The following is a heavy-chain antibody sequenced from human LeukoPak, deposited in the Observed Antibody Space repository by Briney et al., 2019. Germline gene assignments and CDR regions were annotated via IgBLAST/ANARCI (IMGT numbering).Heavy chain of an antibody. CDR3: ARAGYCSSTSCYGYLD. J-gene: IGHJ4*02. CDR2: IYPGDSGT. CDR1: GYSFTSYW. D-gene: IGHD2-2*01. Sequence: GESLKISCKGSGYSFTSYWIGWVRQMPGKGLEWMGIIYPGDSGTRYSPSFQGQVTISADKSISTAYLQWSSLKASDTAMYYCARAGYCSSTSCYGYLDWGQGTLVTVSS. V-gene: IGHV5-51*01.